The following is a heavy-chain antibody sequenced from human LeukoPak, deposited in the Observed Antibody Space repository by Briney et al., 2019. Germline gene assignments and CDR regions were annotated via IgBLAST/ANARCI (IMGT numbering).Heavy chain of an antibody. Sequence: ASVKVSCKASGYTFTGYYMHWVRQAPGQGLEWMGWINPNSGGTNYAQKFQGRVTMTGDTSISTAYMELSRLRSDDTAVYYCARAQGIAVAGTFDYWGQGTLVTVSS. CDR1: GYTFTGYY. CDR3: ARAQGIAVAGTFDY. CDR2: INPNSGGT. J-gene: IGHJ4*02. D-gene: IGHD6-19*01. V-gene: IGHV1-2*02.